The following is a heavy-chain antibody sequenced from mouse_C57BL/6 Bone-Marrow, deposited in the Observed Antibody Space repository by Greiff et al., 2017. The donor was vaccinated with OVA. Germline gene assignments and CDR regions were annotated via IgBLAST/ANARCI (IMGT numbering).Heavy chain of an antibody. CDR3: ARGGRLLYFDY. CDR1: GYTFTDYN. J-gene: IGHJ2*01. D-gene: IGHD1-1*02. Sequence: EVQLQESGPELVKPGASVKMSCKASGYTFTDYNMHWVKQSHGKSLEWIGYINPNNGGTSYNQKFKGKATLTVNKSSSTAYMELRSLTSEDSAVYYCARGGRLLYFDYWGQGTTLTVSS. CDR2: INPNNGGT. V-gene: IGHV1-22*01.